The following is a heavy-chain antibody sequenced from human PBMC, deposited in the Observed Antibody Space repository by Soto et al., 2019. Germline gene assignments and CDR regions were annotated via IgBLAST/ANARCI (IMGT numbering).Heavy chain of an antibody. Sequence: QVQLVESGGGVVQPGRSLRLSCAASGFIFSSYGMHWVRQAPGKGLEWVAAIWYDGSNKYYGDSVKGRFTISRDNSKNTLYLQMNSLRAEDTAVYYCARDRGTGMVHDAFDVWGQGTLVTVSS. CDR1: GFIFSSYG. J-gene: IGHJ3*01. CDR2: IWYDGSNK. CDR3: ARDRGTGMVHDAFDV. V-gene: IGHV3-33*01. D-gene: IGHD5-18*01.